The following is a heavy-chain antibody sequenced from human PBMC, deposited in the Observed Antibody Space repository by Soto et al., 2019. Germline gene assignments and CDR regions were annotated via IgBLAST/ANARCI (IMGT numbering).Heavy chain of an antibody. CDR1: GFTFSSYS. J-gene: IGHJ6*03. D-gene: IGHD2-15*01. CDR3: ASYIGYCSGGRCSIPYYYYYMDV. V-gene: IGHV3-48*01. Sequence: EVQLVESGGGLVQPGGSLRLSCAASGFTFSSYSMNWVRQAPGKGLEWVSYISSSSSTIYYADSVKGRFTISRDNAKNSLYLQMNSLRAEDTAVYYCASYIGYCSGGRCSIPYYYYYMDVWGKGTTVTVSS. CDR2: ISSSSSTI.